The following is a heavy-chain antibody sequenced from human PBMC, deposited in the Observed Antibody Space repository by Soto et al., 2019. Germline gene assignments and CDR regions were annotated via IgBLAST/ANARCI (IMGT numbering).Heavy chain of an antibody. V-gene: IGHV1-3*01. CDR1: GYTFTSYA. CDR2: INAGNGNT. Sequence: GASVKVSCKASGYTFTSYAMHWVRQAPGQRLEWMGWINAGNGNTKYSQKFQGRVTITRDTSASTAYMELSSLRSEDTAVYYCAREMYYDFWSGYLDYYYGMDVWGQGTTVTVSS. D-gene: IGHD3-3*01. J-gene: IGHJ6*02. CDR3: AREMYYDFWSGYLDYYYGMDV.